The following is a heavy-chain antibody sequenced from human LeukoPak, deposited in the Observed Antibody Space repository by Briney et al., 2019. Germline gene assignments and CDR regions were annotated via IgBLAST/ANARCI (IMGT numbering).Heavy chain of an antibody. J-gene: IGHJ3*02. CDR2: TNHSGST. CDR3: ARGSLVYDFWSGYYAMNAFDS. Sequence: SETLSLTCAVYGGSFSGYYWSWIRQPPGKGLEWIGETNHSGSTNYNPSLKSRVTISVDTSKNQFSLKLSSVTAADTAVYYCARGSLVYDFWSGYYAMNAFDSWGQGTMVTVSS. CDR1: GGSFSGYY. V-gene: IGHV4-34*01. D-gene: IGHD3-3*01.